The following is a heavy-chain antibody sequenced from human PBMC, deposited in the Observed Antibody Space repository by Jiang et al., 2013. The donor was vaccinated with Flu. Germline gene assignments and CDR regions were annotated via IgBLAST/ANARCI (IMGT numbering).Heavy chain of an antibody. CDR3: AIRSIAVAGKDY. J-gene: IGHJ4*02. D-gene: IGHD6-19*01. CDR1: GGSISSGGYY. CDR2: IYYSGST. Sequence: PGLVKPSQTLSLTCTVSGGSISSGGYYWSWIRQHPGKGLEWIGYIYYSGSTNYNPSLKSRVTISVDTSKNQFSLKLSSVTAADTAVYYCAIRSIAVAGKDYWGQGTLVTVSS. V-gene: IGHV4-61*08.